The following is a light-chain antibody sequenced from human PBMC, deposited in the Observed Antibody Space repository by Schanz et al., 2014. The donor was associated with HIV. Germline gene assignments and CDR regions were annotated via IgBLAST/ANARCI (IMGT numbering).Light chain of an antibody. CDR2: EVS. V-gene: IGLV2-8*01. CDR3: SSNAGSNNP. Sequence: QSALTQPPSASGSPGQSVTISCTGTSSDVGDYNYVSWYQQHPGKAPKLMIYEVSKRPSGVPDRFSGSKSGNTASLTVSGLQAEDEADYYCSSNAGSNNPFGGGTKLTVL. J-gene: IGLJ2*01. CDR1: SSDVGDYNY.